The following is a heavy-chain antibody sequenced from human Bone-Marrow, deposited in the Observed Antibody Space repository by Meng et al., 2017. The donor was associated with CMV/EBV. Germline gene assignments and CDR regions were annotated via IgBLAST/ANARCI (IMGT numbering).Heavy chain of an antibody. V-gene: IGHV3-30*02. Sequence: GESLKISYAAAGFSFGSYDMHWVRQDPGKGPEWVAFIRYVGSNKYYADSVKGRFTISRDNSKNTLYLQMNSLRAEDTAVYYCAKDSLLTSCYTCYYGMDVWVQGTTVTVSS. CDR2: IRYVGSNK. J-gene: IGHJ6*02. CDR1: GFSFGSYD. CDR3: AKDSLLTSCYTCYYGMDV. D-gene: IGHD2-2*02.